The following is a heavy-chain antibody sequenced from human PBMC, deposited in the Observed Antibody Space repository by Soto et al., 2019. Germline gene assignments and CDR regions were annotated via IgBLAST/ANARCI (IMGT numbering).Heavy chain of an antibody. CDR3: ARRLVRPGAFDI. Sequence: SETLSLTCTVSGGSISSRGYYWGWIRQPPGKGLEWIGTIYYSGSTYYNPSLKSRVTISVDTSKNQFSLKLSSVTAADTAVYYCARRLVRPGAFDIWGQGTMVTVSS. D-gene: IGHD2-8*01. V-gene: IGHV4-39*01. CDR1: GGSISSRGYY. J-gene: IGHJ3*02. CDR2: IYYSGST.